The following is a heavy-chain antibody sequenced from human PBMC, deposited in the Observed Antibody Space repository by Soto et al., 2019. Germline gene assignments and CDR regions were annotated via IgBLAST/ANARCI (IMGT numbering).Heavy chain of an antibody. CDR1: GYTFTSYY. CDR3: ARSPHSYSGSYLDFDAFDI. CDR2: INPSGGST. J-gene: IGHJ3*02. V-gene: IGHV1-46*01. D-gene: IGHD1-26*01. Sequence: ASVKVSCKASGYTFTSYYMHWVRQAPGQGLEWMGIINPSGGSTSYAQKFQGRVTMTRDTSTSTVYMELSSLRSEDTAVYYCARSPHSYSGSYLDFDAFDIWGQGTMVTVSS.